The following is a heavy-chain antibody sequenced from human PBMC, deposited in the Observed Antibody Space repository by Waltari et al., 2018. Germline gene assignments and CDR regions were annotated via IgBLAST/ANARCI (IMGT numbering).Heavy chain of an antibody. Sequence: EVQLVESGGGLVQPGGSLRLSCAASGFPFRSYEMNWVRQAPGKGLEWVSYISSSGSTIYYADSVKGRFTISRDNAKNSLYLQMNSLRAEDTAVYYCARESRTGPLGSWGQGTLVTVSS. CDR3: ARESRTGPLGS. CDR1: GFPFRSYE. J-gene: IGHJ5*02. D-gene: IGHD1-1*01. CDR2: ISSSGSTI. V-gene: IGHV3-48*03.